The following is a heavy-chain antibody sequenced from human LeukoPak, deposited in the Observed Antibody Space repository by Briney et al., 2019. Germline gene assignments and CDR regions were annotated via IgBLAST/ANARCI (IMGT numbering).Heavy chain of an antibody. D-gene: IGHD1-1*01. V-gene: IGHV3-23*01. CDR3: AKASWVSNADAVL. J-gene: IGHJ4*02. CDR1: VLLHKIYA. Sequence: PGGSLRLPCTASVLLHKIYAMSCAREDPARWREWVSSLRGNGDTFYADSVKGRFTLSRDDSGNTVYLQLNKLRLEDTAVYYCAKASWVSNADAVLWGQGTVVTVSS. CDR2: LRGNGDT.